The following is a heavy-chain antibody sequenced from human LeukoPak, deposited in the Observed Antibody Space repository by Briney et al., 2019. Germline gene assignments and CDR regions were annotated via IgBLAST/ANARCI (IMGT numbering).Heavy chain of an antibody. CDR1: GYTFTGYY. CDR3: ARVYGSGSYYVRWFDP. J-gene: IGHJ5*02. Sequence: ASVKVSCKASGYTFTGYYMHWVRQAPGQGLEWMGWINPNSGGTNYAQKFQGRVTMTRDTSISTAYMELSRLRSDDTAVYYCARVYGSGSYYVRWFDPRGQGTLVTVSS. D-gene: IGHD1-26*01. V-gene: IGHV1-2*02. CDR2: INPNSGGT.